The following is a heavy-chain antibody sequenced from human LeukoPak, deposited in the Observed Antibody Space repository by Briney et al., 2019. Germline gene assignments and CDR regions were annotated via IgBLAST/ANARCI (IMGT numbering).Heavy chain of an antibody. J-gene: IGHJ4*02. V-gene: IGHV4-4*02. D-gene: IGHD1-26*01. CDR3: ASSGSYGSGPKYYFDY. CDR2: INHSGST. Sequence: SETLSLTCAVSGGSISSSNWWSWVRQPPGKGLEWIGEINHSGSTNYNPSLKSRVTISVDTSKNQFSLKLSSVTAADTAVYYCASSGSYGSGPKYYFDYWGQGTLVTVSS. CDR1: GGSISSSNW.